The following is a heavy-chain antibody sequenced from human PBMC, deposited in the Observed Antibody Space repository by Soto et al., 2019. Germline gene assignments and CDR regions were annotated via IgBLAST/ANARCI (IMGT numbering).Heavy chain of an antibody. Sequence: PGGSLRLSCAASGFTFSSYWMSWVRQAPGKGLEWVANIKQDGSEKYYVDSVKGRFTISRDNAKNSLYLQMNSLRAEDTAVYYCARDWGYSSSMDGMDVWGQGTTVTVSS. J-gene: IGHJ6*02. CDR3: ARDWGYSSSMDGMDV. D-gene: IGHD6-6*01. V-gene: IGHV3-7*01. CDR2: IKQDGSEK. CDR1: GFTFSSYW.